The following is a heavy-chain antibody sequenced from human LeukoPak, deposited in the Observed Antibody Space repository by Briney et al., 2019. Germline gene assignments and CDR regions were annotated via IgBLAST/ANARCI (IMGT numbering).Heavy chain of an antibody. CDR3: ARGVAKSAFDI. Sequence: SETLSLTCTASGGSISSYYWSWIRQPPGKGLEWIWYIYYSGSTNYNPSLKSRVIISVDTSKNQFSLKLSSVTAADTAVYYCARGVAKSAFDIWGQGTMVTVSS. D-gene: IGHD2-15*01. CDR2: IYYSGST. J-gene: IGHJ3*02. V-gene: IGHV4-59*01. CDR1: GGSISSYY.